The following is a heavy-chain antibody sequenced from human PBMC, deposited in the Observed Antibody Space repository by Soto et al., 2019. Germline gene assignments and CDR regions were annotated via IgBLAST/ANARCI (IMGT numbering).Heavy chain of an antibody. CDR3: ARHSNRNYGLYYFDY. Sequence: SETLSLTCTVSGSSVSSYYWSWIRQSPGKGLEWIGYIYYSGSTKYKPSLKSRVTISVDTSKNQFSLRVSSATAADTAAYYCARHSNRNYGLYYFDYWGLGALVTVSS. V-gene: IGHV4-59*08. D-gene: IGHD4-4*01. J-gene: IGHJ4*02. CDR1: GSSVSSYY. CDR2: IYYSGST.